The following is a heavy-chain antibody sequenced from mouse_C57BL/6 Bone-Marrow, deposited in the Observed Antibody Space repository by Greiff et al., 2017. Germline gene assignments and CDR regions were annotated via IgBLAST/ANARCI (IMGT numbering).Heavy chain of an antibody. D-gene: IGHD1-1*01. CDR3: ARGGDCSYLAGFGG. CDR2: ISSGSSTI. CDR1: GFTFSDYG. J-gene: IGHJ3*01. V-gene: IGHV5-17*01. Sequence: EVQLLESGGGLVKPGASLKLSCAASGFTFSDYGMHWVRQAPEKGLEWVAYISSGSSTIYYADTVKGRATISRDNATSTAFLQMTSLRSEDSAVYYGARGGDCSYLAGFGGWGKGTPVTV.